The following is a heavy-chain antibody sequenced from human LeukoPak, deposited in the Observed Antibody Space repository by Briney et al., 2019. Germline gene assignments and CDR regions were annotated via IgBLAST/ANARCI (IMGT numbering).Heavy chain of an antibody. J-gene: IGHJ4*02. CDR1: GGSISSYY. D-gene: IGHD6-13*01. CDR2: SYHRGST. CDR3: ARSPRRRAAAGTPAGLRPYYFDY. Sequence: SETLSLTCTVSGGSISSYYWSWIRQPPGKGLEWIGWSYHRGSTSYNPSLKSRVAISVDTSKNQFSLKLSSVTAADTAVYYCARSPRRRAAAGTPAGLRPYYFDYWGQGTLVTVSS. V-gene: IGHV4-59*12.